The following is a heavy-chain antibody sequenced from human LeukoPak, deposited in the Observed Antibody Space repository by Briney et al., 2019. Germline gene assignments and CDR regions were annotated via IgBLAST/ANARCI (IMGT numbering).Heavy chain of an antibody. J-gene: IGHJ6*04. Sequence: SETLSLTSAVSGYSICSGYYWRWIRQPPGKGLEWIGCIYHIGSTYYNPTLKSRVTISVDTSKEQFSLKRSSVTAADTAVYYCAREVGCSGGSCYPYYYYYYGMDVWGKGTTVTVSP. CDR2: IYHIGST. D-gene: IGHD2-15*01. V-gene: IGHV4-38-2*02. CDR3: AREVGCSGGSCYPYYYYYYGMDV. CDR1: GYSICSGYY.